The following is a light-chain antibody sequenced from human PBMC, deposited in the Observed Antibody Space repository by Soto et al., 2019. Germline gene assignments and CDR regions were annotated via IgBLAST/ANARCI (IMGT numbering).Light chain of an antibody. Sequence: DIQMTQSPSSLSASLGDRVTITCRASQGIGVYLAWFQQKPGNVPKLLIYAASTLQSGVPSRFRGSGSRTDFTLTISSLQPEDVATYYCQKYNSAPLTFGGGTKVEIK. CDR2: AAS. CDR3: QKYNSAPLT. J-gene: IGKJ4*01. V-gene: IGKV1-27*01. CDR1: QGIGVY.